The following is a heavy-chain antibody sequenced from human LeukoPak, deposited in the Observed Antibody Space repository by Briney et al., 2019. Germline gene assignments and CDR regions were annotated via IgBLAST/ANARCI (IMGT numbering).Heavy chain of an antibody. J-gene: IGHJ6*03. D-gene: IGHD5-18*01. Sequence: PSETLSLTCTVSGYSISSDYFWAWIRPPPGKGLEWIGSIHHSGITYYKPSLKSRLTISIDTSKNQLSLKLTSVTATDTAVYYCARTTEGGYSYGYFYYYYMDVWGKGTTVTISS. CDR2: IHHSGIT. V-gene: IGHV4-38-2*02. CDR3: ARTTEGGYSYGYFYYYYMDV. CDR1: GYSISSDYF.